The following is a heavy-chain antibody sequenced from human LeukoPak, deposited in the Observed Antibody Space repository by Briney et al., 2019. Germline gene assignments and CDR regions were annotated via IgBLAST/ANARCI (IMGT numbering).Heavy chain of an antibody. J-gene: IGHJ6*04. V-gene: IGHV1-2*06. CDR1: GYTFTGYY. Sequence: ASVKVSCKASGYTFTGYYMHWVRQAPGPGLEWMGRINPNSGGTNNAQKLQGRVTITRNISISTAYMELSSLRSEDTAGYYGARGKRWADSSSRMDVWGKGTTVTVSS. CDR3: ARGKRWADSSSRMDV. D-gene: IGHD6-6*01. CDR2: INPNSGGT.